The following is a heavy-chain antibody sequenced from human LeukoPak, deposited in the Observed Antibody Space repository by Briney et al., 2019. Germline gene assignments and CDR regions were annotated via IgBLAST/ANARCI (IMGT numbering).Heavy chain of an antibody. V-gene: IGHV3-23*01. Sequence: GGSLGLSCAASGFTFSSYAMSWVRQAPGKGLEWVSAITGSGATTYYADSVRGRFTISRDNSKNTLYLQMNGLRAEDTAVYYCAKDRSLAGAESLDYWGQGTLVTVSS. J-gene: IGHJ4*02. CDR3: AKDRSLAGAESLDY. CDR1: GFTFSSYA. CDR2: ITGSGATT. D-gene: IGHD1-26*01.